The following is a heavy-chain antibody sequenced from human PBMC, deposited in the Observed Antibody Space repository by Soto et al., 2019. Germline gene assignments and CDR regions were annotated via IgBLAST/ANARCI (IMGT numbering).Heavy chain of an antibody. D-gene: IGHD5-18*01. Sequence: PGGSLRLSGAASGFTFSSYAMSWGGQAPGKGLEWVSAISGSGGSTYYADSVKGRFTISRDNSKNTLYLQMNSLRAEDTAVYYCAKSDSGYSYTFDYWGQGTLVTVSS. V-gene: IGHV3-23*01. CDR1: GFTFSSYA. CDR2: ISGSGGST. CDR3: AKSDSGYSYTFDY. J-gene: IGHJ4*02.